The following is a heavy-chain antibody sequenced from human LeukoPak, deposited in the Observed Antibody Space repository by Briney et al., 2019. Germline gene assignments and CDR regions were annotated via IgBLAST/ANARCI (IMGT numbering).Heavy chain of an antibody. J-gene: IGHJ4*02. D-gene: IGHD6-13*01. Sequence: SETLSLTCNVSGGSIGIYYWSWIRRPPGKGLEWIGYVYFDGSTKYSPSLKSRVTISVDTSKNQFSLKLSSVTAADTAVYYCAREFDSSSWFGGFDYWGQGTLVTVSS. V-gene: IGHV4-59*01. CDR2: VYFDGST. CDR1: GGSIGIYY. CDR3: AREFDSSSWFGGFDY.